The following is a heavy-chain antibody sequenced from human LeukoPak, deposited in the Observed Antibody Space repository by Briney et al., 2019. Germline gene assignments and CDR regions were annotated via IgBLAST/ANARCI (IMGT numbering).Heavy chain of an antibody. V-gene: IGHV3-73*01. CDR1: GFTFSGSA. CDR3: IRSIAAGILSDY. Sequence: GGSLRLSCAASGFTFSGSAMHWVRQASGKGLEWVGRIRSKANSYATAYATSVKGRFTISRDDSKNTAYLQMNSLKTEDTAVYYCIRSIAAGILSDYWGQGTLVTVSS. J-gene: IGHJ4*02. D-gene: IGHD6-6*01. CDR2: IRSKANSYAT.